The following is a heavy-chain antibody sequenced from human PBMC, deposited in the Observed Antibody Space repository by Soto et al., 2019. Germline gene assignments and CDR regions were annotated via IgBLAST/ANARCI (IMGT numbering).Heavy chain of an antibody. CDR3: ARGGGVGPAALYYYYGMDV. CDR2: INHSGST. J-gene: IGHJ6*02. CDR1: GGSFSGYY. Sequence: QVQLQQWGAGLLKPSETLSLTCAVYGGSFSGYYWSWIRQPPGTGLEWIGEINHSGSTNYNPSLQSRVTISVDTSKNQFSLKLSSVTAADTAVYYCARGGGVGPAALYYYYGMDVWGQGTTVTVSS. D-gene: IGHD2-2*01. V-gene: IGHV4-34*01.